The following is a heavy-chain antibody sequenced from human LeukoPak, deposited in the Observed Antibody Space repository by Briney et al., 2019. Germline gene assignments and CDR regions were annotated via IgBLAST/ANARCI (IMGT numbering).Heavy chain of an antibody. V-gene: IGHV3-9*03. J-gene: IGHJ4*02. CDR2: ISWNSSSI. Sequence: GGSLRLSCAASGFTFDDYAMHWVRQPPGKGLEWVSGISWNSSSIDYAYSVKGRFTISRDNAKNSLYLQMNSVRAEDMALYYCAKSRTFYCSGGSCYPGDFDYWGEGTLVTVSS. D-gene: IGHD2-15*01. CDR1: GFTFDDYA. CDR3: AKSRTFYCSGGSCYPGDFDY.